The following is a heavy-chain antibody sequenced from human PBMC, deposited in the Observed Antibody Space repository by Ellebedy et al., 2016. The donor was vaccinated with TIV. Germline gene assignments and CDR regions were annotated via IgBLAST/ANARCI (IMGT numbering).Heavy chain of an antibody. J-gene: IGHJ4*02. V-gene: IGHV4-38-2*02. CDR3: ARGRGGSYSIPFDI. Sequence: SETLSLTXTVSGDSISRGFYWGWIRQPPEKGLEWIGSMYHSGSTYYNPSLKSRVTISVDTSKNQWSLKLSSVTAADTAVYYCARGRGGSYSIPFDIWGQGALVTVSS. CDR2: MYHSGST. D-gene: IGHD1-26*01. CDR1: GDSISRGFY.